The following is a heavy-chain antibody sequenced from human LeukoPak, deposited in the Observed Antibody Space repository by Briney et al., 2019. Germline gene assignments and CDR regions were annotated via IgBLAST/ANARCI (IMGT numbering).Heavy chain of an antibody. V-gene: IGHV1-69*13. CDR3: AGGTIVVVVAAISGNFDY. J-gene: IGHJ4*02. CDR2: IIPIFGTA. Sequence: GASVKVSCKASGGTFSSYAISWVRQAPGQGLEWMGGIIPIFGTANYAQKFQGRVTITADESTSTAYMELSSLRSEDTAAYYCAGGTIVVVVAAISGNFDYWGQGTLVTVSS. CDR1: GGTFSSYA. D-gene: IGHD2-15*01.